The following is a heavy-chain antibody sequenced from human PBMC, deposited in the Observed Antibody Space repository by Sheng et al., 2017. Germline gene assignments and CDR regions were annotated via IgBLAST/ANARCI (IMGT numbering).Heavy chain of an antibody. CDR2: SIIVGAP. V-gene: IGHV4-39*07. CDR3: AGPLRSPWNWFDP. J-gene: IGHJ5*02. Sequence: QLQLQESGPGLVKPSETLSLTCTVSGGSISSSSYYWGWIRQPPGKGWSGLGVSIIVGAPTTTRPSTSRVTISVDTSKTQFSLKLNSVTAADTAVYYCAGPLRSPWNWFDPWAREPWSPSPQ. D-gene: IGHD3-3*01. CDR1: GGSISSSSYY.